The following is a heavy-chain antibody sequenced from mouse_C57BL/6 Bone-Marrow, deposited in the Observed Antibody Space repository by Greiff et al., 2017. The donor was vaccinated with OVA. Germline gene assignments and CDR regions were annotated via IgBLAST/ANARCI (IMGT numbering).Heavy chain of an antibody. Sequence: QVQLQQSGAELVKPGASVKLSCKASGYTFTSYWMHWVKQRPGQGLEWIGMIHPNSGSTNYNEKFKSKATLTVDKSSSTAYMQLSSLTSEDSAVYYCARKGWLLPAWFAYWGQGTLVTVSA. CDR1: GYTFTSYW. V-gene: IGHV1-64*01. D-gene: IGHD2-3*01. J-gene: IGHJ3*01. CDR2: IHPNSGST. CDR3: ARKGWLLPAWFAY.